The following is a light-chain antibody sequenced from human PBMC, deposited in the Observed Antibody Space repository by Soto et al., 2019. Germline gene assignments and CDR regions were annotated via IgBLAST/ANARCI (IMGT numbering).Light chain of an antibody. Sequence: QSVLTQPPSASGTPGQTVTLSCSGGRSNIGSNTVNWYQQLPGTAPKLLIYGNNQRPSGVPDRFSGLRSGTSASLAISGLRSKDEADYYCAIWDDSLNGFYVFGVGTKVTVL. CDR2: GNN. CDR3: AIWDDSLNGFYV. V-gene: IGLV1-44*01. J-gene: IGLJ1*01. CDR1: RSNIGSNT.